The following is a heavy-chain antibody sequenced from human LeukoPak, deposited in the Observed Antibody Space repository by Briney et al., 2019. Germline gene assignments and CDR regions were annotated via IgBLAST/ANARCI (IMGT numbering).Heavy chain of an antibody. CDR2: IWYDGSNK. V-gene: IGHV3-33*06. D-gene: IGHD3-22*01. CDR3: AKESGRVYYYDSSGPTYFDY. CDR1: GFTFSSYG. Sequence: GRSLRLSCAASGFTFSSYGMHWVRQAPGKGLEWVAVIWYDGSNKYYADSVKGRFTIPRDNSKNTLYLQMNSLRAEDTAVYYCAKESGRVYYYDSSGPTYFDYWGQGTLVTVSS. J-gene: IGHJ4*02.